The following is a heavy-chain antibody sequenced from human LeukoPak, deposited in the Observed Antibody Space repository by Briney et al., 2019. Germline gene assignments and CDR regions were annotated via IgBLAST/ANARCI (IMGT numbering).Heavy chain of an antibody. V-gene: IGHV4-30-2*01. D-gene: IGHD6-19*01. Sequence: SETLSLTCAVSGGSISSGGYSWSWIRQPPGKGLEWIGYIYHSGSTYYNPSLKSRVTISVDTSKNQFSLKLSSVTAADTAVYYCARGRGAVAGPKIHNWFDPWGQGTLVTVSS. CDR1: GGSISSGGYS. CDR2: IYHSGST. J-gene: IGHJ5*02. CDR3: ARGRGAVAGPKIHNWFDP.